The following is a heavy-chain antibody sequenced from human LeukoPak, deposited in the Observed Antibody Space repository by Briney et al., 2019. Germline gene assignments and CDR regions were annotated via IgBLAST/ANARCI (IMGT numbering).Heavy chain of an antibody. CDR3: ARDTTVASGMQF. Sequence: SETLSHTCTVSGGSISTYSWTWVRQSPGKGLEWIGSVVTTTTNYSPALRSRVAISIHTSKNQFSLRLESVTTADTAVYYCARDTTVASGMQFWGQGALVTVSS. D-gene: IGHD6-19*01. CDR2: VVTTTT. V-gene: IGHV4-4*07. CDR1: GGSISTYS. J-gene: IGHJ4*02.